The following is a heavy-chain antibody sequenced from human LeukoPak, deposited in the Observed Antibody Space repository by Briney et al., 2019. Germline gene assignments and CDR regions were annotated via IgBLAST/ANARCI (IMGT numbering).Heavy chain of an antibody. CDR3: AGLWFGDEYYFDY. V-gene: IGHV4-59*01. CDR2: IYYSGST. Sequence: SETLSLTCTVSGGSISSYYWSWIRQPPGKGLEWIGYIYYSGSTNYNPSLKSRVTISVDTSKNQFSLKLSSVTAADTAVCYCAGLWFGDEYYFDYWGQGTLVTVS. D-gene: IGHD3-10*01. CDR1: GGSISSYY. J-gene: IGHJ4*02.